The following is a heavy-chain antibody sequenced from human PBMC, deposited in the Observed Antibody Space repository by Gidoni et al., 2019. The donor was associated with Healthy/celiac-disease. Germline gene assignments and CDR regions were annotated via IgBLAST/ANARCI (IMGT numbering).Heavy chain of an antibody. D-gene: IGHD4-17*01. V-gene: IGHV4-61*01. Sequence: TVSGGSVSSGSYYWSWIRQPPGKGLEWIGYIYYSGSTNYNPSLKSRVTISVDTSKNQFSLKLSSVTAADTAVYYCARISRVLGDYGYFDYWGQGTLVTVSS. J-gene: IGHJ4*02. CDR2: IYYSGST. CDR1: GGSVSSGSYY. CDR3: ARISRVLGDYGYFDY.